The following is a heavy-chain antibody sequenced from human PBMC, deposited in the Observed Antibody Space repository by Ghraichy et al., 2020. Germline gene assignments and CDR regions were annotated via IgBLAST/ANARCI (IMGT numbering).Heavy chain of an antibody. Sequence: QTLSLTCTFSGFSLSTSGVGVGWIRPPPGKALEWLALIYWNDDKRYSPSLKSRLTITKDTSKNQVVLTMTNMDPVDTATYYCAHRNTAPAAFDIWGQGTMVTVSS. CDR3: AHRNTAPAAFDI. CDR2: IYWNDDK. D-gene: IGHD5-18*01. J-gene: IGHJ3*02. CDR1: GFSLSTSGVG. V-gene: IGHV2-5*01.